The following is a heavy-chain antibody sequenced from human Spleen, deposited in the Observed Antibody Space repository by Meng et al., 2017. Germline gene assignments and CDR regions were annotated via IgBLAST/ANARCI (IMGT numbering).Heavy chain of an antibody. V-gene: IGHV4-34*01. CDR3: ARSSWYFDL. CDR1: GESFSGYY. CDR2: INHSGGT. J-gene: IGHJ2*01. Sequence: QVQLPPRGAGLLKPSEPLSLTWAVYGESFSGYYWSWIRQPPGKGLEWIGEINHSGGTNYNPSLKSRVTISVDTSKNQFSLKLSSVTAADTAVYYCARSSWYFDLWGRGTLVTVSS.